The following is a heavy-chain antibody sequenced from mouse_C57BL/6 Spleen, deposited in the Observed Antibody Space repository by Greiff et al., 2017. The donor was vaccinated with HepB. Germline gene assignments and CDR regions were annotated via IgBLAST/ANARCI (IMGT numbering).Heavy chain of an antibody. D-gene: IGHD1-1*01. J-gene: IGHJ2*01. V-gene: IGHV1-64*01. CDR2: IHPNSGST. CDR3: ARTLYYGSSYFDY. CDR1: GYTFTSYW. Sequence: QVQLQQPGAELVKPGASVKLSCKASGYTFTSYWMHWVKQRPGQGLEWIGMIHPNSGSTNYNEKFKSKATLTVDKSSSTAYMQLSRLTSEDSAVYYCARTLYYGSSYFDYWGQGTTLTVSS.